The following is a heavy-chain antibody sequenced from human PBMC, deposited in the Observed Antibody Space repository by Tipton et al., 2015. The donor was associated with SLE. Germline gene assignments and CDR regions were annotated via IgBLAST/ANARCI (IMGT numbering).Heavy chain of an antibody. CDR2: INPKSGVT. J-gene: IGHJ4*02. V-gene: IGHV1-2*02. D-gene: IGHD4-23*01. Sequence: QLVQSGAEVKKPGASVTVSCKTSGYTFTGSYIHWVRQAPGQGLEWVGWINPKSGVTNFAQKFQGRVTMTRDTFITTAYLELSGLRSDGTAVYFCARPVHGGNPWYFDYWGQGTLVTVSS. CDR3: ARPVHGGNPWYFDY. CDR1: GYTFTGSY.